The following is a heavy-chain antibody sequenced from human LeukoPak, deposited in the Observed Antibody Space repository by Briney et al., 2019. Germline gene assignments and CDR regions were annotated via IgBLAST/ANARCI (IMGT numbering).Heavy chain of an antibody. D-gene: IGHD6-13*01. CDR2: ISYDGSNK. Sequence: GGSLRLSCAASGFTFISYAMHGVRQAPGKGLEGGAVISYDGSNKYYADSVKGRFTISRDNSKNTLYLQMNSLRAEDTAVYYCARDSSSWPSQFDYWGQGTLVTVSS. J-gene: IGHJ4*02. CDR3: ARDSSSWPSQFDY. V-gene: IGHV3-30*14. CDR1: GFTFISYA.